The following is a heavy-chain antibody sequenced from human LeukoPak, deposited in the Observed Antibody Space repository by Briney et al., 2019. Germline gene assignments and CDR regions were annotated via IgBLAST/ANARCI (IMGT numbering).Heavy chain of an antibody. Sequence: SETLSLTCAVYGGSFSGYYWSWIRQPPGKGLEWIGGINHSGSTNYNPSLKSRVTISVDTSKNQFSLKPSSATAADTAVYYCARGGALRYCSSTSCYAGMDVWGKGTTVTVSS. V-gene: IGHV4-34*01. CDR3: ARGGALRYCSSTSCYAGMDV. D-gene: IGHD2-2*01. CDR1: GGSFSGYY. CDR2: INHSGST. J-gene: IGHJ6*04.